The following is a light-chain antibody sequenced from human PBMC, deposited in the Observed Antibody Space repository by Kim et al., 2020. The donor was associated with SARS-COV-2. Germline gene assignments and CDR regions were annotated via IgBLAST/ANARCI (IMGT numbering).Light chain of an antibody. J-gene: IGLJ1*01. Sequence: LTQPASVSGFPGQSITISCTGTSSDVGGYNYVSWYQQHPGKAPKLMIYDVSNRPSGVSNRFSGSKSGNTASLTISGLQAEDEADYYCSSYTSSSTYVFGTGTKVTVL. CDR3: SSYTSSSTYV. V-gene: IGLV2-14*03. CDR1: SSDVGGYNY. CDR2: DVS.